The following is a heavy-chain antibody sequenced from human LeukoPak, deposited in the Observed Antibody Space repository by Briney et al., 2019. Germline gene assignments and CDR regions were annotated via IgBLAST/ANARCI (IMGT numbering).Heavy chain of an antibody. CDR2: IRSQADSYAT. V-gene: IGHV3-73*01. CDR1: GFIFSGSG. D-gene: IGHD1-26*01. CDR3: ASFPSGSYSAY. Sequence: QPGGSLRLSCAAPGFIFSGSGMHWVRQASGKGLEGVGHIRSQADSYATVYGASVKGRFTITRDDSENPAYLQMNSLKTEDTAVYYCASFPSGSYSAYWGQGTLVTVSS. J-gene: IGHJ4*02.